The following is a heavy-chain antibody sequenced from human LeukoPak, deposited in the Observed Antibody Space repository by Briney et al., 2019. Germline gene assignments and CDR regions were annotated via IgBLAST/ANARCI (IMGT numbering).Heavy chain of an antibody. J-gene: IGHJ4*02. V-gene: IGHV3-23*01. D-gene: IGHD1-26*01. CDR3: AKDRIVGATARLFDY. CDR1: GFTFSSYV. Sequence: PGGSLRLSCAASGFTFSSYVMSWDRQAPGKGLGWVSGISGSGDSTYYADSVKGRFTISRDNSKNTLYLQMNSLRAEDTAVYYCAKDRIVGATARLFDYWGQGTLVTVSS. CDR2: ISGSGDST.